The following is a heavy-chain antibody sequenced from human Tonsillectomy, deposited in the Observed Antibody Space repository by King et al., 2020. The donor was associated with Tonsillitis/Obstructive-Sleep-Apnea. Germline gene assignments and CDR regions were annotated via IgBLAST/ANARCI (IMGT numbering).Heavy chain of an antibody. CDR3: ARVKEFCGGDCFSSSFDY. Sequence: QLQESGPGLVKPSETLSLTCTVSGGSISSYYWSWIRQPPGRGLEWIGYIYKSWSTNYNPSLKSRVTISVDTSKNQFSLKLSSVTAADTAVYYCARVKEFCGGDCFSSSFDYWGQGTQVTVSS. V-gene: IGHV4-59*01. CDR2: IYKSWST. J-gene: IGHJ4*02. CDR1: GGSISSYY. D-gene: IGHD2-21*01.